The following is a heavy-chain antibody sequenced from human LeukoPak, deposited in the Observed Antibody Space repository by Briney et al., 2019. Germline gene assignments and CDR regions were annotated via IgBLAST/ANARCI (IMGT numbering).Heavy chain of an antibody. CDR1: GFDFSHHY. CDR2: ISPDGGVS. Sequence: GGSLRLSCAASGFDFSHHYMTWVRQAPGKGPEWVAKISPDGGVSQYVDSVKGRFTISRDNSKNSLSLHMSSLGVEDTALYFCAKEEFWRFDFWGQGTLVTV. V-gene: IGHV3-7*03. CDR3: AKEEFWRFDF. J-gene: IGHJ4*02. D-gene: IGHD1-1*01.